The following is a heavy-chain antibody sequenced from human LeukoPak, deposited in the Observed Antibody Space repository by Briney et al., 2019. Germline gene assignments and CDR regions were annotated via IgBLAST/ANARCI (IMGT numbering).Heavy chain of an antibody. CDR1: GYTFTGYY. D-gene: IGHD6-19*01. Sequence: ASVKVSCKASGYTFTGYYMHWVRQAPGQGLEWMGRINPNSGGTNYAQKFQGRVTMTRDTSISTAYMELSRLRSDDTAVYYCGTSSIAVAGTEGSDYWGQGNLVTVSS. J-gene: IGHJ4*02. CDR3: GTSSIAVAGTEGSDY. CDR2: INPNSGGT. V-gene: IGHV1-2*06.